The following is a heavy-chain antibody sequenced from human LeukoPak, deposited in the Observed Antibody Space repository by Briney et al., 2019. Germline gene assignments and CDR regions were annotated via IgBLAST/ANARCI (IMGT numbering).Heavy chain of an antibody. D-gene: IGHD6-13*01. CDR3: ARGFGHTQQLVGEDY. CDR2: ISSSSSYI. J-gene: IGHJ4*02. CDR1: GFTFSSYS. V-gene: IGHV3-21*01. Sequence: GGSLRLSCAASGFTFSSYSMNWVRQAPGKGLEWVSSISSSSSYIYYADSVKGRSTISRDNAKNSLYLQMNSLRAEDTAVYYCARGFGHTQQLVGEDYWGQGTLVTVSS.